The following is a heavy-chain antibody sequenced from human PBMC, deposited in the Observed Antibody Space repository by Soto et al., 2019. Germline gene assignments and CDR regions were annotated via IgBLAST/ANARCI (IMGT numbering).Heavy chain of an antibody. CDR2: IDPSDSYT. D-gene: IGHD2-2*01. CDR1: GYTFVNYW. CDR3: ARDIWDIVVVPAAPYGMDV. Sequence: PGESLKISCKGSGYTFVNYWISWVRQMPGKGLEWMGRIDPSDSYTNYSPSFQGHVTISADKSISTAYLQWSSLKASDTAIYYCARDIWDIVVVPAAPYGMDVWGQGTTVTVSS. V-gene: IGHV5-10-1*01. J-gene: IGHJ6*02.